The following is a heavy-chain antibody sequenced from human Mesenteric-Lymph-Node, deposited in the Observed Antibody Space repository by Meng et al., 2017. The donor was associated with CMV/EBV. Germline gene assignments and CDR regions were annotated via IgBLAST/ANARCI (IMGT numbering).Heavy chain of an antibody. J-gene: IGHJ4*02. CDR3: AGQFLNGEIDY. D-gene: IGHD7-27*01. Sequence: SAKVSCKASGGTFSSYTISWVRQAPGQGLEWMVRIIPILGIANYEQKFQGRVTITADKSTSTAYMELSSLRSEDTAVYYCAGQFLNGEIDYWGQGTLVTVSS. V-gene: IGHV1-69*02. CDR1: GGTFSSYT. CDR2: IIPILGIA.